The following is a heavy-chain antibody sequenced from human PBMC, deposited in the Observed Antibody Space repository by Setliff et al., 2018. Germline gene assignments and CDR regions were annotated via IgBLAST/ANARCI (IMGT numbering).Heavy chain of an antibody. CDR3: AKAPGDNISRLYGMDV. CDR2: ISSSSTYI. D-gene: IGHD6-13*01. J-gene: IGHJ6*02. CDR1: GFTFSSYS. V-gene: IGHV3-21*01. Sequence: GGSLRLSCAASGFTFSSYSMNWVRQAPGKGLEWVSSISSSSTYIYYADSVKGRFTISRDNSKNMLYVQLNSLRAEDTAVYYCAKAPGDNISRLYGMDVWGQGTTVTVSS.